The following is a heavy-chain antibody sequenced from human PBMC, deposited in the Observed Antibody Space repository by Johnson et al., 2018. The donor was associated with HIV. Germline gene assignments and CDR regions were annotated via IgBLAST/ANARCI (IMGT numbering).Heavy chain of an antibody. J-gene: IGHJ3*02. CDR2: ISYDGSDD. D-gene: IGHD4-17*01. CDR1: GFTFASYG. Sequence: QMLLVESGGGVVQHGRSLRLSCAASGFTFASYGMHWVRQGPGKGLEWVAFISYDGSDDYYADSVKGRFTISRDNSKNTLYLQMNSLRAEDTAVYYCAKVGGRHDYGDYLGAFDIWGQGTMVTVSS. V-gene: IGHV3-30*18. CDR3: AKVGGRHDYGDYLGAFDI.